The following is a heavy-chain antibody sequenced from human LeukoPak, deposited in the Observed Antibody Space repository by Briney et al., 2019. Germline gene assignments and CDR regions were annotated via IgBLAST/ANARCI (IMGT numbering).Heavy chain of an antibody. V-gene: IGHV1-2*02. CDR2: INPNSGGT. Sequence: ASVNVSCKASGYSFTVYHLYWVRQAPGQGLEWLGWINPNSGGTIYAQKFQGRVTMTRDTSISTAYMDLRSLKSDDTAIYYCARRSSTHAFDIWGQGTMLTVSP. D-gene: IGHD3-10*01. J-gene: IGHJ3*02. CDR3: ARRSSTHAFDI. CDR1: GYSFTVYH.